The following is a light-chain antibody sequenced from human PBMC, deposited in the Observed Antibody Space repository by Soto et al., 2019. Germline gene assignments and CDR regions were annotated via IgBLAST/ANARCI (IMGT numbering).Light chain of an antibody. CDR2: EVS. CDR1: SSDVGGYNY. CDR3: CSYAGSSTYV. J-gene: IGLJ1*01. Sequence: QSVLTQPPSASGSPGQSVTISCTGTSSDVGGYNYVSWYQQHPGKAPKLMIYEVSKRPSGVPDRFSGSKSGNTASLTVSGLQAEDEAEYSCCSYAGSSTYVFGTGTKVTVL. V-gene: IGLV2-8*01.